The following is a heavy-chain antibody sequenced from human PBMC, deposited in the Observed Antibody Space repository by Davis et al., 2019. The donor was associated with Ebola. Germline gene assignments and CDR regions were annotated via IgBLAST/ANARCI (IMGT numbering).Heavy chain of an antibody. D-gene: IGHD2/OR15-2a*01. CDR1: GAPVINDRFH. Sequence: MPSETLSLTCSVSGAPVINDRFHWTWIRQSPGKGLEWIGYIYYRGSTNYNPSLRNRVTISVDSSKNQFSLMLTSVTAADTAVYYCARVHEYTDYFHFDPWGQGILVTVSS. V-gene: IGHV4-61*01. CDR2: IYYRGST. CDR3: ARVHEYTDYFHFDP. J-gene: IGHJ5*02.